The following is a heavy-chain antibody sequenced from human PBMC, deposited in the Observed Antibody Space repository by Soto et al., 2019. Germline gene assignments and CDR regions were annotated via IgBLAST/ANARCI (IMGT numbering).Heavy chain of an antibody. CDR1: GFTFSSYG. V-gene: IGHV3-33*01. D-gene: IGHD3-22*01. J-gene: IGHJ3*02. CDR3: ARFSSGYSQPMWAFDI. Sequence: PGGSLRLSCAAAGFTFSSYGRHWVRQAPGKGLEWVAVIWYDGSNKYYADSVKGRFTISRDNSKNTLYLQMNSLRAEDTAVYYCARFSSGYSQPMWAFDIWGQGTMVTVSS. CDR2: IWYDGSNK.